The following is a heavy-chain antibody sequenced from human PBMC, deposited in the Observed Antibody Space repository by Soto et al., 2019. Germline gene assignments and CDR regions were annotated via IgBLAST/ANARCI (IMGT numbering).Heavy chain of an antibody. CDR3: AKDXEDTSMFXXY. J-gene: IGHJ4*02. V-gene: IGHV3-30*18. CDR2: ISHDGTTQ. Sequence: GGSLRLSCAASGFTFSGYGMHWVRQAPGKGLEWVAVISHDGTTQYYAESVKGRFTNSRDNPKNTLYLQMKNIKNDDKEEYYCAKDXEDTSMFXXYWGQGTLVTVSS. D-gene: IGHD5-18*01. CDR1: GFTFSGYG.